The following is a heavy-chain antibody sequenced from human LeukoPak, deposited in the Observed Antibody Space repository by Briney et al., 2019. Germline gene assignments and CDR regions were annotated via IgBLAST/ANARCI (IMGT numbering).Heavy chain of an antibody. V-gene: IGHV1-2*02. CDR3: ARGVRGTFDY. J-gene: IGHJ4*02. D-gene: IGHD1-1*01. CDR1: GYTFTGYY. Sequence: ASVKVSCKASGYTFTGYYMHWVRQAPRQGLEWMGWINPNSGGTHYAQKFQDRVTMTRDTSISTAYMELNSLRSDDTAVYYCARGVRGTFDYWGQGTLVTVSS. CDR2: INPNSGGT.